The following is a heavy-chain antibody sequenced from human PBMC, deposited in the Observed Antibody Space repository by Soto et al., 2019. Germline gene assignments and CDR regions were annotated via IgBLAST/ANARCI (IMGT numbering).Heavy chain of an antibody. CDR3: ARDVRGNWFDP. Sequence: ASVKVSRKASCYTFTSYGISLVRQAPGQGLEWMGWISAYNGNTNYAQKLQGRVTMTTDTSTSTAYMELRSLRSDDTAVYYCARDVRGNWFDPWGQGTLVTVSS. CDR2: ISAYNGNT. CDR1: CYTFTSYG. J-gene: IGHJ5*02. V-gene: IGHV1-18*01.